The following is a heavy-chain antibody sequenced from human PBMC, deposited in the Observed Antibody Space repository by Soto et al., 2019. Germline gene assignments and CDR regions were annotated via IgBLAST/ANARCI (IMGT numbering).Heavy chain of an antibody. CDR3: VTRWHGDPRLLDY. J-gene: IGHJ4*02. V-gene: IGHV3-23*01. CDR1: GFTFSSYA. Sequence: EVQLLEAGGGLVQPGGSLRLSCAASGFTFSSYAMSGVRPAPGKGLEWVSAISGSGGSIYYADYVKGRFTNSRDNSKNTLYLQTTRLRAEDTAVYYCVTRWHGDPRLLDYWGQVTLVTVSS. D-gene: IGHD4-17*01. CDR2: ISGSGGSI.